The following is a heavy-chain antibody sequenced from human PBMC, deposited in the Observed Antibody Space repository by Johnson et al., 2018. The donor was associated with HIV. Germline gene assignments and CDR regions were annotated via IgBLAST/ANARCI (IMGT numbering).Heavy chain of an antibody. V-gene: IGHV3-30*04. CDR3: AREFARFLEWFQTDGRAFDI. CDR1: GFTFSDYA. CDR2: ISSAGNNK. Sequence: QVQLVESGGGVVQPGRSLRLSCAASGFTFSDYAMHWVRQAQGKGLEWVASISSAGNNKYFADSGQGRCTISTDNSKNTRYLQMNSLRSEDTAVYYCAREFARFLEWFQTDGRAFDIWGQGTMVTVSS. J-gene: IGHJ3*02. D-gene: IGHD3-3*01.